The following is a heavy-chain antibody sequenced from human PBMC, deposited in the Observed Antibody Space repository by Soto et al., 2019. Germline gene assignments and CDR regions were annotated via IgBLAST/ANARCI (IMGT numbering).Heavy chain of an antibody. J-gene: IGHJ3*02. V-gene: IGHV3-21*01. D-gene: IGHD6-19*01. CDR1: GFTLGSYS. Sequence: GGSLRLSCAASGFTLGSYSMNWVRRAPGKGLEWVSYITSSSYSIYYADSVRGRFTISRDNPKNSLYLQMNSLRAEDTAVYYCARDLAVAGTGEPAGFDIWGQGTMVT. CDR3: ARDLAVAGTGEPAGFDI. CDR2: ITSSSYSI.